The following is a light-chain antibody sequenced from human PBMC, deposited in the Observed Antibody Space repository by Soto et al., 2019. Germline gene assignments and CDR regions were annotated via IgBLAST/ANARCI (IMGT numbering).Light chain of an antibody. CDR1: QSISSY. CDR2: AAS. Sequence: DIQMTQSPSSLSASVGDRVTITCRASQSISSYLNWYQQKPGKAPKLLIYAASSLQSGVPSRFSGSGSGTDFTLTITSLQPEDFATYYCQQSYSILRTFGRGTKVDIK. CDR3: QQSYSILRT. J-gene: IGKJ3*01. V-gene: IGKV1-39*01.